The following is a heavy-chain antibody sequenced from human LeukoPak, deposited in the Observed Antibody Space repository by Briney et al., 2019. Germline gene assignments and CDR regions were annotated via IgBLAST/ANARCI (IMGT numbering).Heavy chain of an antibody. Sequence: SETLSLTCTVSGGSISSYYWSWIRQPPGKGLEWIGYIYYSGSTNYNPSLKSRVTISVDTSKNQFSLKLSSVTAADTAVYYCARNVYYDFWSGYGKPYYFDYWGQGTLVTVSS. CDR3: ARNVYYDFWSGYGKPYYFDY. D-gene: IGHD3-3*01. J-gene: IGHJ4*02. V-gene: IGHV4-59*01. CDR1: GGSISSYY. CDR2: IYYSGST.